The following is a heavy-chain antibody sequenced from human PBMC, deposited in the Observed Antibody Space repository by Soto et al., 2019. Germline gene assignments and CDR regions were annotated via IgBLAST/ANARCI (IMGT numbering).Heavy chain of an antibody. D-gene: IGHD3-10*01. CDR1: GGSISSSNW. V-gene: IGHV4-4*02. J-gene: IGHJ4*02. CDR2: IYHSGST. Sequence: SETLSLTCAVSGGSISSSNWWSWVRQPPGKGLEWIGEIYHSGSTNYNPSLKSRVTISVDKSKNQFSLKLSSVTAADTAVYYCATTAAMVRGVPFDYWGQGTLVTVSS. CDR3: ATTAAMVRGVPFDY.